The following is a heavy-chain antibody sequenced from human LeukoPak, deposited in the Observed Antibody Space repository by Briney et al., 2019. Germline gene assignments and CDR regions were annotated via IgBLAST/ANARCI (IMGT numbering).Heavy chain of an antibody. CDR2: IIPILGIA. CDR1: GGTFSSYA. D-gene: IGHD5-24*01. V-gene: IGHV1-69*04. CDR3: ARAGMATILTMGNDAFDI. Sequence: RASVKVSCKASGGTFSSYAISWVRQAPGQGLEWMGRIIPILGIANYAQKFQGRVTITADKSTSTAYMELSSLRSEDTAVYYCARAGMATILTMGNDAFDIWGQGTMVTVSS. J-gene: IGHJ3*02.